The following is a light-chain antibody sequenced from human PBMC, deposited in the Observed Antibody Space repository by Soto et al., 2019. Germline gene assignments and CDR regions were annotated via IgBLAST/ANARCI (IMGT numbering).Light chain of an antibody. J-gene: IGKJ1*01. CDR3: QQYARSPWT. CDR1: LTISSGY. V-gene: IGKV3-20*01. CDR2: GSS. Sequence: EVVLTQSPGTLSLSPGQRATLSCRASLTISSGYLAWYQQRSGQTPRLLIYGSSSRASDIPDRFSGSGSGTDFTLTITRLEPEDFAVYYCQQYARSPWTFGQGTKVEIK.